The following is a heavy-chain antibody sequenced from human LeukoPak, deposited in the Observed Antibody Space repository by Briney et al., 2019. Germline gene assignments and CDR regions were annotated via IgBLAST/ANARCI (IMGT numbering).Heavy chain of an antibody. D-gene: IGHD4-23*01. CDR2: IYHSGST. CDR3: ARRLVMDGGNSFEAFDI. J-gene: IGHJ3*02. CDR1: GYSISSGYY. V-gene: IGHV4-38-2*01. Sequence: SETLSLTCAVSGYSISSGYYWGWIRQPPGQGLEWIGSIYHSGSTYYNPSLKSRVTISVDTSKNQFSLKLSSVTAADTAVYYCARRLVMDGGNSFEAFDIWGQGTMVTVSS.